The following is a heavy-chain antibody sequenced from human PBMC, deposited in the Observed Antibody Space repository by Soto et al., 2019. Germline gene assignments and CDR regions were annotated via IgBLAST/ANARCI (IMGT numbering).Heavy chain of an antibody. D-gene: IGHD2-15*01. CDR1: GFTFSSYG. Sequence: QVQLVESGGGVVQPGRSLRLSCAASGFTFSSYGMHWVRQAPGKGLEWVALISYDGSDKYCADSVKGRFTISRDNSKNTLYLQMNSVIVGDAGVYYCGGGQYFSYYWGQGTLVTVSS. J-gene: IGHJ4*02. CDR3: GGGQYFSYY. CDR2: ISYDGSDK. V-gene: IGHV3-30*03.